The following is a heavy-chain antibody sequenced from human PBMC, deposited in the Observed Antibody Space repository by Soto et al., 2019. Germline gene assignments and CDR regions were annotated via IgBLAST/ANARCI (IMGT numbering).Heavy chain of an antibody. V-gene: IGHV1-18*01. Sequence: QVPLVQSGAEVKKPGASVKVSCKASGYTFTSYGISWVRQAPGQGLEWMGWISAYNGNTNHAQKLQGRVTMTTDTSTSTGYMELRSLRSDDTAVYYCARDPGGITHYYYYMDVWGKGTTVTVSS. D-gene: IGHD3-16*01. CDR2: ISAYNGNT. CDR3: ARDPGGITHYYYYMDV. CDR1: GYTFTSYG. J-gene: IGHJ6*03.